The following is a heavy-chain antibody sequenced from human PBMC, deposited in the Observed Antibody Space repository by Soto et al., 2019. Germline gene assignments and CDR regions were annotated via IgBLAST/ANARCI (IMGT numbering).Heavy chain of an antibody. D-gene: IGHD1-26*01. Sequence: ASVKVSCKASGYTFTGYYMHWVRQAPGQGLEWMGWINPNSGGTNYAQKFQGWVTMTRDTSISTAYMELSRLRSDDTAVYYCARELDGPSYLFDIWGQGTMVTVSS. CDR1: GYTFTGYY. J-gene: IGHJ3*02. CDR3: ARELDGPSYLFDI. CDR2: INPNSGGT. V-gene: IGHV1-2*04.